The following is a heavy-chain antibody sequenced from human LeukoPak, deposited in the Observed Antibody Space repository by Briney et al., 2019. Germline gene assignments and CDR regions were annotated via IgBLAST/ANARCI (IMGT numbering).Heavy chain of an antibody. CDR3: AREPGYYDSSAYTDAFDI. D-gene: IGHD3-22*01. J-gene: IGHJ3*02. CDR2: IKQDGSEK. CDR1: GFTFSSCW. V-gene: IGHV3-7*01. Sequence: GGSLRLSCAASGFTFSSCWMSWVRQAPGKGLEWVANIKQDGSEKYYVDSVKGRFTISRDNAKNSLYLQMNSLRAEDTAVYYCAREPGYYDSSAYTDAFDIWGQGTMVTVSS.